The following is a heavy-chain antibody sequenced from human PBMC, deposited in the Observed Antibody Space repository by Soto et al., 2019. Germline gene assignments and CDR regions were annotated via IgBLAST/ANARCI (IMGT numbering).Heavy chain of an antibody. CDR1: GFTFRSYS. CDR2: ISSSSSTI. D-gene: IGHD3-3*01. J-gene: IGHJ4*02. V-gene: IGHV3-48*01. CDR3: ASWHYDFWSGSACN. Sequence: EVQLVESGGGLVQPGGSLRLSCAASGFTFRSYSMNWVRQAPGKGLEWVSYISSSSSTIYYADSVKGRFTISRDNAKNSLYLQMNSLRAEDTAVYYCASWHYDFWSGSACNWGQGTLVTVSS.